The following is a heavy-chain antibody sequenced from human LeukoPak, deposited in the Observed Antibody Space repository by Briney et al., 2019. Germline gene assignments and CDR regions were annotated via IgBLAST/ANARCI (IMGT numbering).Heavy chain of an antibody. J-gene: IGHJ4*02. CDR2: INPNSGGT. V-gene: IGHV1-2*04. D-gene: IGHD5-24*01. Sequence: ASVKVSCKASGYTFTGYYMHWVRQAPGQGLEWMGWINPNSGGTNYAQKFQGWVTMTRDTSISTAYMELSRLRSDDTAVYYCAKDPGGFKVIEMATITFFDYWGQGTLVTVSS. CDR1: GYTFTGYY. CDR3: AKDPGGFKVIEMATITFFDY.